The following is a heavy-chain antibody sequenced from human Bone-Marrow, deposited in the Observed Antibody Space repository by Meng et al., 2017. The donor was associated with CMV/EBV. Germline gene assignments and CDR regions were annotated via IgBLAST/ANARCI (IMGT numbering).Heavy chain of an antibody. V-gene: IGHV4-34*01. CDR3: ARGARLAV. CDR2: INHSGST. Sequence: GSLRLSCAVYGGSFSGYYWSWIRQPPGKGLEWIGEINHSGSTNYNPSLKSRVTISVDTSKNQFSLKLSSVTAADTAVYYCARGARLAVWGQGTTVTVSS. J-gene: IGHJ6*02. CDR1: GGSFSGYY. D-gene: IGHD6-6*01.